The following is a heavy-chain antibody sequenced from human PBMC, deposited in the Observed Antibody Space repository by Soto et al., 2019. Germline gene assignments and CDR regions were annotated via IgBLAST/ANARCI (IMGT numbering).Heavy chain of an antibody. CDR1: GFTFSRYG. J-gene: IGHJ4*02. CDR3: AKDTQYYYDSSGYYYFDY. D-gene: IGHD3-22*01. V-gene: IGHV3-30*18. Sequence: GGSLRLSCAASGFTFSRYGMHWVRQAPGKGLEWVAVISYDGSNKYYADSVKGRFTISRDNSKNTLYLQMNSLRAEDTAVYYYAKDTQYYYDSSGYYYFDYWGQGT. CDR2: ISYDGSNK.